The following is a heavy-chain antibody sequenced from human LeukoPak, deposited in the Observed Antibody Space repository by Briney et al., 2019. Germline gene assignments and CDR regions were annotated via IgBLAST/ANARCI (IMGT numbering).Heavy chain of an antibody. J-gene: IGHJ4*02. D-gene: IGHD6-13*01. CDR1: GYTFTDFY. Sequence: ASVKVSCKASGYTFTDFYVYWARQAPGQGLEWMGWINPNSGGTYYAQKFQGRVTMTRDTSITTAYMEVTNLRSDDTAVYYCARGGGIAASGPRFDYWGQGTLVTVSS. CDR2: INPNSGGT. CDR3: ARGGGIAASGPRFDY. V-gene: IGHV1-2*02.